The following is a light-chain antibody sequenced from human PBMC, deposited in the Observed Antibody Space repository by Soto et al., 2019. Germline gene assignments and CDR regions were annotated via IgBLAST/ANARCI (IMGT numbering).Light chain of an antibody. J-gene: IGKJ5*01. CDR1: QTINSG. CDR2: GVS. V-gene: IGKV3-20*01. CDR3: QQYGTSPPIT. Sequence: EIVLTQSPGTLSLSPGERATLSCRAGQTINSGLAWYQHKRGQAPRLLIYGVSVRAIGIPDRFGGSGSGTDFTLTISRLEPEDFAVYYCQQYGTSPPITFGQGTRLEIK.